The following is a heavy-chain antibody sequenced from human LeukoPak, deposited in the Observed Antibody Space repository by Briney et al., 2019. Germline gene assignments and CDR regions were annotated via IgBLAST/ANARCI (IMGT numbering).Heavy chain of an antibody. V-gene: IGHV3-23*01. CDR2: ISGSGGIT. CDR1: GFIFSSYA. Sequence: GGSLRLSCAASGFIFSSYAMSWVRQAPGKGLEWVSSISGSGGITYYADSVKGRFTISRDNSKNTLFLQMNSLRADDTAAYYCAKSPERGYDWFDPWGQGTLVTVSS. J-gene: IGHJ5*02. D-gene: IGHD1-1*01. CDR3: AKSPERGYDWFDP.